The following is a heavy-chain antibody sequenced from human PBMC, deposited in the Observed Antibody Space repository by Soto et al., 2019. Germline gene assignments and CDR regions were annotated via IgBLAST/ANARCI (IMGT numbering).Heavy chain of an antibody. V-gene: IGHV3-30*03. CDR1: GFTFRDYG. CDR2: ISYDGTNK. J-gene: IGHJ4*02. CDR3: APRSIAGTTYFGY. Sequence: PGGSLRLSCAASGFTFRDYGMHWVRQAPGKGLEWVAVISYDGTNKYYADSVTGRFTISRDNSKNTLYLQMNSLRAEDTAVYYCAPRSIAGTTYFGYWGQGTLVTV. D-gene: IGHD1-7*01.